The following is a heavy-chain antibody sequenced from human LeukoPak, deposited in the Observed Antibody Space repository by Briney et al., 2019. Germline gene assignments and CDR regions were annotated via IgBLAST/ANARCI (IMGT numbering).Heavy chain of an antibody. CDR2: IRYDGSNK. Sequence: GGSLRLSCAASGFTFSSYGMHWVRQAPGKGLEWVAFIRYDGSNKYYADSVKGRFTISRDNSKNTLYLQMNSLRAEDTAVYYCAKVPWSITEPFLEHWGQGTLVTVSS. D-gene: IGHD3-10*01. J-gene: IGHJ4*02. V-gene: IGHV3-30*02. CDR1: GFTFSSYG. CDR3: AKVPWSITEPFLEH.